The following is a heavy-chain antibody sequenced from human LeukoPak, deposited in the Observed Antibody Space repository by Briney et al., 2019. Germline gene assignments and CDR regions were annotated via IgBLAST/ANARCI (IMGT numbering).Heavy chain of an antibody. CDR1: GFALSAYW. D-gene: IGHD6-13*01. CDR3: ATGTPVKQQPFDY. V-gene: IGHV3-7*03. CDR2: IKQDGTVQ. Sequence: GGSLRLSCAASGFALSAYWMNWVRQAPGKGLQWLANIKQDGTVQHYVDSVKGRFTISRDNAKNSLFLQMNSLRAEDTAVYYCATGTPVKQQPFDYWGQGTLVTVSS. J-gene: IGHJ4*02.